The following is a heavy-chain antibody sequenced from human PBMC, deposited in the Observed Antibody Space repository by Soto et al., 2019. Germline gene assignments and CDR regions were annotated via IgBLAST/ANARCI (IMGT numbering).Heavy chain of an antibody. J-gene: IGHJ4*02. V-gene: IGHV1-58*01. D-gene: IGHD3-10*01. CDR1: GFTFTSSA. CDR3: AADPPYYYGSGSYAL. Sequence: SVKVSCKASGFTFTSSAVQWVRQARGQRLEWIGWIVVGSGNTNYAQKFQERVTITRDMSTSTAYMELSSLRSEDTAVYYCAADPPYYYGSGSYALWGQGTLVTVSS. CDR2: IVVGSGNT.